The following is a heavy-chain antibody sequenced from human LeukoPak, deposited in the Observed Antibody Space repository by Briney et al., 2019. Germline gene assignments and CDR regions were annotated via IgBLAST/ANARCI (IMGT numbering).Heavy chain of an antibody. CDR3: ARRVGGYSYNWFDP. V-gene: IGHV4-59*01. CDR2: IYHSGYT. CDR1: GDSITSYY. D-gene: IGHD5-18*01. J-gene: IGHJ5*02. Sequence: SETLSLTCSVSGDSITSYYWIWIRQPPGKGLEWIGYIYHSGYTNYNPSLKSRVTISVDTSKNQFSLKLSSVTAADTAVYYCARRVGGYSYNWFDPWGQGTLVTVSS.